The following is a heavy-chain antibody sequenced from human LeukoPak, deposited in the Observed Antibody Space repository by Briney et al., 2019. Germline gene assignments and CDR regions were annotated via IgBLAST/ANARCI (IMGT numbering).Heavy chain of an antibody. D-gene: IGHD3-16*01. CDR2: INHNGNVN. V-gene: IGHV3-7*03. CDR3: ARGGGLDV. CDR1: GFTFSSYW. J-gene: IGHJ6*02. Sequence: GSLRLSCAATGFTFSSYWMTWVRQAPGKGLGWVANINHNGNVNYYVDSVKGRFTISRDNAKNSLYLQMSNLRAEDTAVYFCARGGGLDVWGQGATVTVSS.